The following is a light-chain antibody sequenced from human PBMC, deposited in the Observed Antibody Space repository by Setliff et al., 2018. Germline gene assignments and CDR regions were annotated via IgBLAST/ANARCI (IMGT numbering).Light chain of an antibody. J-gene: IGLJ3*02. CDR3: SSYTSSDTWV. Sequence: QSALAQPASVSGSPGQSITISCTGTSTDIDDYNYVSWYQQHPGKAPKLMIYEVTNRPSGVSNRFSGSKSGNTASLTISGLQAEDEGDYYCSSYTSSDTWVFGGGTKVT. V-gene: IGLV2-14*01. CDR2: EVT. CDR1: STDIDDYNY.